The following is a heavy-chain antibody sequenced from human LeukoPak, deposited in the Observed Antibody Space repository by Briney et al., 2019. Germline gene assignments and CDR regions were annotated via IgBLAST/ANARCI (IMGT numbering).Heavy chain of an antibody. J-gene: IGHJ4*02. CDR3: AKEGDYCSSTICYADY. CDR2: ISASGGST. D-gene: IGHD2-2*01. CDR1: GFTFSSYA. V-gene: IGHV3-23*01. Sequence: SGGSLRLSCAASGFTFSSYAMTWVRQAPGKGLEWVSSISASGGSTYYADSVKGHFTISRDNSKNTLYLQMNSLRAEDTAVYYCAKEGDYCSSTICYADYWGQGTLVTVSS.